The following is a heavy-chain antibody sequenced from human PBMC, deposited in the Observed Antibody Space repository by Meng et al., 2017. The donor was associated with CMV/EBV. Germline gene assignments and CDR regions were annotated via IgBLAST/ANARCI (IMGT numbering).Heavy chain of an antibody. Sequence: QGQLVQSWAEVKKPGAAVKVSCKASGYTFTSYYMHWVRQAPGQGLEWMGIINPSGGSTSYAQKFQGRVTMTRDTSTSTVYMELSSLRSEDTAVYYCARGPILRKVVAATSHFDYWGQGTLVTVSS. CDR3: ARGPILRKVVAATSHFDY. CDR2: INPSGGST. V-gene: IGHV1-46*01. D-gene: IGHD2-15*01. J-gene: IGHJ4*02. CDR1: GYTFTSYY.